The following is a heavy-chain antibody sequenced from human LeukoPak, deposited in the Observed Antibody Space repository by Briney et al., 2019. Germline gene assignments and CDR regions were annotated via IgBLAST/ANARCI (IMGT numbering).Heavy chain of an antibody. CDR3: ARNYGGQNYYYYMDV. D-gene: IGHD4-23*01. V-gene: IGHV4-34*01. Sequence: PSETLSLTCAVYGGSFSGYYWSWIRQPPGKGLEWIGEINHSGSTNYNPSLKSRVTISVDTSKNQFSLKLSSVTAADTAVYYCARNYGGQNYYYYMDVWGKGTTVTVSS. CDR2: INHSGST. CDR1: GGSFSGYY. J-gene: IGHJ6*03.